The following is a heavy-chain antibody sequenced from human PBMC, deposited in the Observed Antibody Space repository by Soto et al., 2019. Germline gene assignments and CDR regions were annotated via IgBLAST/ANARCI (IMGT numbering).Heavy chain of an antibody. D-gene: IGHD2-21*01. CDR1: GGSISNSNYF. Sequence: SETLSLTCTVSGGSISNSNYFWGWIRQAPGKGLEWIGSILYTGTTSYNSSLEGRVAISVDTSNNQFSLKLNSVTAADTAVQYCARLGWGDGDSDYWCQGTLVTVS. J-gene: IGHJ4*02. CDR2: ILYTGTT. V-gene: IGHV4-39*01. CDR3: ARLGWGDGDSDY.